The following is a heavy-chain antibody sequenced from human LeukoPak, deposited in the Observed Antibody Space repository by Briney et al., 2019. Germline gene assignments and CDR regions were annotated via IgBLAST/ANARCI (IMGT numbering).Heavy chain of an antibody. D-gene: IGHD3-22*01. CDR2: ISAYNGNT. Sequence: ASVKASCKASGYTFTSYGISWVRQAPGQGLEWMGWISAYNGNTNYAQKLQGRVTMTTDTSTSTAYMELRSLRSDDTAVYYCARGLYTDTSIPYDYWGQGTLVTVSS. J-gene: IGHJ4*02. CDR3: ARGLYTDTSIPYDY. CDR1: GYTFTSYG. V-gene: IGHV1-18*01.